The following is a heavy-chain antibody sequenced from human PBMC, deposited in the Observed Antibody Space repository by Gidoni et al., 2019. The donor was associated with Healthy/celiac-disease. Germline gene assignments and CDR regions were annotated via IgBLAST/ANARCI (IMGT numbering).Heavy chain of an antibody. D-gene: IGHD3-22*01. CDR2: IYYSVRT. J-gene: IGHJ4*02. CDR1: GGSISSSSYY. Sequence: QLQLQESGPGLVQPSETLSLTCTVSGGSISSSSYYWGWIRQPPGKGLEWIGSIYYSVRTYYNPSLKSRVTISVDTSKNQFSLKLSSVTAADTAVYDCARTSSGYAFDYWGQGTLVTVSS. CDR3: ARTSSGYAFDY. V-gene: IGHV4-39*01.